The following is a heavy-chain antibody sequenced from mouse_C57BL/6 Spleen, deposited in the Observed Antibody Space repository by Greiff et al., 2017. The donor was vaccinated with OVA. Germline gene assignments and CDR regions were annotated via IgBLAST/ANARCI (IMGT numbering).Heavy chain of an antibody. J-gene: IGHJ1*03. D-gene: IGHD1-1*02. Sequence: EVKLVESEGGLVQPGSSMKLSCTASGFTFSDYYMAWVRQVPEKGLEWVANINYDGSSTYYLDSLKSRFIISRDNAKNILYLQMSSLKSEDTATYYCAREGWLRYFDVWGTGTTVTVSS. CDR3: AREGWLRYFDV. V-gene: IGHV5-16*01. CDR1: GFTFSDYY. CDR2: INYDGSST.